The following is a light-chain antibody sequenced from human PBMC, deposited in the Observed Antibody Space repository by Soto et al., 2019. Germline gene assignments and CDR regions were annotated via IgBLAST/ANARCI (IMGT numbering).Light chain of an antibody. V-gene: IGKV1-5*03. CDR3: QQYNSYSPLT. J-gene: IGKJ4*01. Sequence: DIQMTQSPYTLSASVGDRVTITCRASQSIISLLAWYQQNPGKAHKLLIYKASSLESGVPSRFSGSGSGTEFTLTISSLQPDDFATYYCQQYNSYSPLTFGGGTKVEIK. CDR1: QSIISL. CDR2: KAS.